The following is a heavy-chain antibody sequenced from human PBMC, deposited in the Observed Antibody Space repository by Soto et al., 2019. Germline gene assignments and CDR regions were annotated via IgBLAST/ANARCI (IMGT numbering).Heavy chain of an antibody. CDR2: IYHSGST. CDR1: GGSISSYF. D-gene: IGHD3-22*01. Sequence: SETLSLTCTVSGGSISSYFWSWIRQPPGKGLEWIGYIYHSGSTSYNPSLKSRVTISVDTSKNQFSVKLNSVTAADTAVYYCAGLGYDSSGYYPAHFDYWGQGTLVAVSS. J-gene: IGHJ4*02. V-gene: IGHV4-59*03. CDR3: AGLGYDSSGYYPAHFDY.